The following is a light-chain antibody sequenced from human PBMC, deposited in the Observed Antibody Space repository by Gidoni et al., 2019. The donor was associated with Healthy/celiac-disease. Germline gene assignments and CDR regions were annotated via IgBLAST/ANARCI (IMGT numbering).Light chain of an antibody. J-gene: IGKJ5*01. CDR2: VAC. Sequence: EMMLTQSPATVSLSPGDRATLTCSDSKSVSSYLAWYQQKPGQAPRLLLYVACNRPTGIPARFSGSGSGTDFTLTISRLEPEDCAGYFCQQRRYWPPLTFGQGTRLEIK. CDR3: QQRRYWPPLT. CDR1: KSVSSY. V-gene: IGKV3-11*01.